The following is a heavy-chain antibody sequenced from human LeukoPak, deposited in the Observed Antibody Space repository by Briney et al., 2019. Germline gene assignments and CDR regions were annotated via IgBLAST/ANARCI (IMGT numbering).Heavy chain of an antibody. CDR3: ARDLSGSYYGYYYYYMDV. CDR1: GGSISSGSYY. D-gene: IGHD1-26*01. Sequence: SETLSLTCTVSGGSISSGSYYWSWIRQPAGKGLEWIGRIYTSGSTNYNPSLKSRVTISVDTSKNQFSLKLSSVTAADTAVYYCARDLSGSYYGYYYYYMDVWGKGTTVTISS. CDR2: IYTSGST. J-gene: IGHJ6*03. V-gene: IGHV4-61*02.